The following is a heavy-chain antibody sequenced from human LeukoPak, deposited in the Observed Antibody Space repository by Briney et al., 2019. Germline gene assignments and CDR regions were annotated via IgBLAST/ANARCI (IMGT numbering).Heavy chain of an antibody. V-gene: IGHV3-66*01. CDR1: GFTVSSKY. J-gene: IGHJ5*02. CDR2: IYGGGST. D-gene: IGHD6-19*01. CDR3: ARDDRSSGWYNWFDP. Sequence: QPGGSLRLSCATSGFTVSSKYMSWVRQAPGKGLEWVSVIYGGGSTLYADSVKGRFIISRDNSKNTLYLQMNSLRAEDTAVYYCARDDRSSGWYNWFDPWGQGTLVTVSS.